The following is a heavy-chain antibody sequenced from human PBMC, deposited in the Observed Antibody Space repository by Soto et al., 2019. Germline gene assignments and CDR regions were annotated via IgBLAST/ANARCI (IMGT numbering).Heavy chain of an antibody. CDR3: ARARGRGIVGAEVDY. D-gene: IGHD1-26*01. CDR1: GFTFSSYA. J-gene: IGHJ4*02. Sequence: QVQLVESGGGVVQPGRSLRLSCAASGFTFSSYAMHWVRQAPGKGLEWVAVISYDGSNKYYADSVKGRFTISRDNSKNTLYLQMNSLRAEDTAVYYCARARGRGIVGAEVDYWGQGTLVTVSS. CDR2: ISYDGSNK. V-gene: IGHV3-30-3*01.